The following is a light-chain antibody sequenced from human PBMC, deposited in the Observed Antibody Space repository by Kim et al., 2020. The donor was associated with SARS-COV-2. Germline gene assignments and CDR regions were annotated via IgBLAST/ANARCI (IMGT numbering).Light chain of an antibody. CDR1: QSISTY. V-gene: IGKV1-39*01. Sequence: DIQMTQSPSSLSASVGDRVTITCRASQSISTYLNWYQQKPGKAPKLLIYAASSLQTGVPSRFSGSGSGTDFTLTISSLQPEDFAIYYCQQSYNTPITLGQGTRLEIK. CDR2: AAS. CDR3: QQSYNTPIT. J-gene: IGKJ5*01.